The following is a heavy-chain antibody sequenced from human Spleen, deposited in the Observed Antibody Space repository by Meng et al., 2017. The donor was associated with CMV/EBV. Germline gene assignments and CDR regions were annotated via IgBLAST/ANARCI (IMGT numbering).Heavy chain of an antibody. V-gene: IGHV3-30-3*01. Sequence: GGSLRLSCAASGFTFSSYAMHWVRQAPGKGLEWVAVISYDGSNKYYADSVKGRFTISRDNAKNSLYLQMNSLRGGDTALYYCVKDMESDIVLVAAPHYGLDVWGQGTTVTVSS. CDR2: ISYDGSNK. J-gene: IGHJ6*02. D-gene: IGHD2-2*01. CDR3: VKDMESDIVLVAAPHYGLDV. CDR1: GFTFSSYA.